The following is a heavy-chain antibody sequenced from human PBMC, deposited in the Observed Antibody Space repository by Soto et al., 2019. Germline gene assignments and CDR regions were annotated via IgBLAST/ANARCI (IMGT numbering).Heavy chain of an antibody. J-gene: IGHJ4*02. CDR2: MNPNSGNT. Sequence: PSVKVSCKASGYTFTSYDINWVRQATGQGLEWMGWMNPNSGNTGYAQKFQGRVTMTRNTSISTAYMELSSLRSEDTAVYYCARVTDSSSWYRPPGYWGQGTLVTVSS. D-gene: IGHD6-13*01. CDR3: ARVTDSSSWYRPPGY. V-gene: IGHV1-8*01. CDR1: GYTFTSYD.